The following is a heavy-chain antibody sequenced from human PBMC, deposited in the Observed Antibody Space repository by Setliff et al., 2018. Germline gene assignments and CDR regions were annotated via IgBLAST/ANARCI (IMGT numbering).Heavy chain of an antibody. Sequence: GGSLRLSCAASGFTFATYGMSWVRQAPGKGLEWVSGIRADASRTYYADSVKGRFTISRDNSRDTLYLQLSSLRAEDTAIYFCAKDRLTIATLDYWGQGTLVTVSS. D-gene: IGHD4-4*01. V-gene: IGHV3-23*01. J-gene: IGHJ4*02. CDR1: GFTFATYG. CDR2: IRADASRT. CDR3: AKDRLTIATLDY.